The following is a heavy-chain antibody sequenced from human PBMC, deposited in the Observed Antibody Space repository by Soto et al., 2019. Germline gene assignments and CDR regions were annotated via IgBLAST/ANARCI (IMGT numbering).Heavy chain of an antibody. CDR1: GGSFSGYY. CDR3: ARGIGYCSSINCYSSRRLRFDS. J-gene: IGHJ4*02. Sequence: PSETLPLTCAAYGGSFSGYYWTWIRQSPEKGLERIGEVNHSGTTYYNPFLKTRVTISVHTPKNQFSLEVSSVTAADTAVYYCARGIGYCSSINCYSSRRLRFDSWGQGTLVTVSS. V-gene: IGHV4-34*01. D-gene: IGHD2-2*01. CDR2: VNHSGTT.